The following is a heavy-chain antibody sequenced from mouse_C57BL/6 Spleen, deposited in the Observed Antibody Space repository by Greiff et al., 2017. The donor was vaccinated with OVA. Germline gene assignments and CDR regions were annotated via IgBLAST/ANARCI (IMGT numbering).Heavy chain of an antibody. Sequence: VKLVESGAELAKPGASVKLSCKASGYTFTSYWMHWVKQRPGQGLEWIGYINPSSGYTKYNQKFKDKATLNADKSSSTAYMQLSSLTYEDSAVYYCARYGNWDDYYAMDYWGQGTSVTVSS. V-gene: IGHV1-7*01. CDR1: GYTFTSYW. CDR2: INPSSGYT. D-gene: IGHD4-1*01. CDR3: ARYGNWDDYYAMDY. J-gene: IGHJ4*01.